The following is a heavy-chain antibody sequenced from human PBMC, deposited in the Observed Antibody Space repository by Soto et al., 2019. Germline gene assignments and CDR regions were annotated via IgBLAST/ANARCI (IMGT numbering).Heavy chain of an antibody. CDR2: IYYSGST. Sequence: PSETLSLTCTVSGGSISSYYWSWIRQPPGKGLEWIGYIYYSGSTNYNPSLKSRVTISVDTSKNQFSLKLSSVTAADTAVYYCAGEPLGSSSWYSGENYWGQGTLVTVSS. CDR3: AGEPLGSSSWYSGENY. D-gene: IGHD6-13*01. J-gene: IGHJ4*02. CDR1: GGSISSYY. V-gene: IGHV4-59*01.